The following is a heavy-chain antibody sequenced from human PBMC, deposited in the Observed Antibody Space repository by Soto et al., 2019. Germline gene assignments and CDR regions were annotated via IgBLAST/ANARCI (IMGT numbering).Heavy chain of an antibody. CDR1: GFTFSSNW. CDR3: ARDGEGF. D-gene: IGHD2-21*01. Sequence: PGGSLRLSCAASGFTFSSNWMHWVRRVPGRGLVWVSRINADGSETNYEDSVEGRFTISRDNPKNTLYLQMNSLRAEDTAVYYCARDGEGFWGQGTLLTVSS. V-gene: IGHV3-74*01. CDR2: INADGSET. J-gene: IGHJ4*02.